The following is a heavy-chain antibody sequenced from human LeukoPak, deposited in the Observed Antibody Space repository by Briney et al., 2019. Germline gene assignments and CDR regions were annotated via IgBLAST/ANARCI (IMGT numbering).Heavy chain of an antibody. D-gene: IGHD3-3*01. CDR1: GFNFSISY. CDR3: ARTFWSGAYFDY. J-gene: IGHJ4*02. V-gene: IGHV3-7*01. CDR2: IKQDGSEK. Sequence: GGSLRLSCTASGFNFSISYMMWVRQAPGKGLEWVANIKQDGSEKYYVDSVKGRFTISRDNAKNSLYLQMNSLRAEDTAVYYCARTFWSGAYFDYWGQGTLVTVSS.